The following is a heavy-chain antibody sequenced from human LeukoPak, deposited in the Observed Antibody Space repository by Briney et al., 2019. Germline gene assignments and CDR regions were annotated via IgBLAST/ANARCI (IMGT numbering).Heavy chain of an antibody. CDR2: ISSSGGPI. CDR1: GFTFNTYS. D-gene: IGHD2/OR15-2a*01. V-gene: IGHV3-48*04. CDR3: ASRTTD. Sequence: PGGSLRLSCAASGFTFNTYSMDWVRQAPGKGLEWVSYISSSGGPIYYADSVKGRFTISRDNAKNSLYLQMNSLRAEDTAVYYCASRTTDWGQGALVTVSS. J-gene: IGHJ4*02.